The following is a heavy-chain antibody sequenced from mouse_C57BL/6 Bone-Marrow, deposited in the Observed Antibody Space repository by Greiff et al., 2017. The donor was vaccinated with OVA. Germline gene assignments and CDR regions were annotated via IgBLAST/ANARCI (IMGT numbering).Heavy chain of an antibody. Sequence: QVQLQQPGTELVKPGASVKLSCKASGYTFTSYWMHWVKQRPGQGLEWIGNINPSNGGTNYNEKFKSKATLTGDKSSSTAYMQLSSLTSEDSAVYYCARSGVWFNDEDAMDYWGQGTSVTVSS. CDR2: INPSNGGT. CDR1: GYTFTSYW. CDR3: ARSGVWFNDEDAMDY. V-gene: IGHV1-53*01. D-gene: IGHD2-10*02. J-gene: IGHJ4*01.